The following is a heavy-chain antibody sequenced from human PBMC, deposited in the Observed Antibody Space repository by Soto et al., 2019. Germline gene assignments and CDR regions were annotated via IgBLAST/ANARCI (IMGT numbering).Heavy chain of an antibody. CDR2: IIPIFGTA. J-gene: IGHJ4*02. V-gene: IGHV1-69*13. D-gene: IGHD2-21*02. CDR3: AREAYCGGDCYLGPFDY. Sequence: ASVKVSCKASGGTFSSYAISWVRQAPGQGLEWMGGIIPIFGTANYAQKFQGRVTITADESTSTAYMELSSLRSEDTAVYYCAREAYCGGDCYLGPFDYWGQGTLVTVSS. CDR1: GGTFSSYA.